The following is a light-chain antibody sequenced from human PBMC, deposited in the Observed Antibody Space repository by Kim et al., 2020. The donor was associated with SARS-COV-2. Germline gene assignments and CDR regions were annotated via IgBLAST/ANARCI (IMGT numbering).Light chain of an antibody. V-gene: IGLV3-1*01. CDR3: QAWDSTFWV. J-gene: IGLJ3*02. CDR1: KLEDKY. CDR2: QDN. Sequence: SYELTQPPSVSVSPGQTATITCSGDKLEDKYACWYQQKPGQSPVPVIYQDNKRPSGIPERFSGSNSGNTATLTISGTQAMDEADYYCQAWDSTFWVFGGGTQLTVL.